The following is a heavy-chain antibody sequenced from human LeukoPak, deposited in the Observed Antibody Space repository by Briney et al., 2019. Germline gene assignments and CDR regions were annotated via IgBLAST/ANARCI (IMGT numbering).Heavy chain of an antibody. Sequence: SETLSLTCTVSGGSISSSSYYWGWIRQPPGKGLEWIGSIYYSGSTYYNPSLKSRVTISIHTSKNQFSLKLSSVTAADTAVYYCARAYCGGDCYLNWFDPWGQGTLVTVSS. CDR1: GGSISSSSYY. J-gene: IGHJ5*02. CDR3: ARAYCGGDCYLNWFDP. V-gene: IGHV4-39*01. CDR2: IYYSGST. D-gene: IGHD2-21*01.